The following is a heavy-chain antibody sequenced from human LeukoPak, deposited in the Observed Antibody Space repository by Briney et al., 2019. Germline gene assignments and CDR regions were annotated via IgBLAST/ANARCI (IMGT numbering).Heavy chain of an antibody. CDR3: ARGKSGNPFDY. V-gene: IGHV3-13*04. D-gene: IGHD5-12*01. J-gene: IGHJ4*02. CDR2: IGTAGDT. CDR1: GFTFSSYD. Sequence: HSGGSLRLSCAASGFTFSSYDMHWVRQATGKGLEWVSAIGTAGDTYYPGSVKGRFTISRENAKNSLYLQMNSLRAGDTAVYYCARGKSGNPFDYWGQGTLVTVSS.